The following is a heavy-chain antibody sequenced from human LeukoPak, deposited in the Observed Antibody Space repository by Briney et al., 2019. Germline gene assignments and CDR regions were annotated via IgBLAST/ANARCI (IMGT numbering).Heavy chain of an antibody. D-gene: IGHD3-22*01. CDR1: GGSISSYY. J-gene: IGHJ4*02. CDR3: ARSLGVESMIGWAY. Sequence: SETLSLTCTVSGGSISSYYWSWIRQPPGKRLEWIGYIYYSGSTNYNPSLKSRVTISVDTSKNQFSLKLSSVTAADTAVYYCARSLGVESMIGWAYWGQGTLVTVSS. CDR2: IYYSGST. V-gene: IGHV4-59*01.